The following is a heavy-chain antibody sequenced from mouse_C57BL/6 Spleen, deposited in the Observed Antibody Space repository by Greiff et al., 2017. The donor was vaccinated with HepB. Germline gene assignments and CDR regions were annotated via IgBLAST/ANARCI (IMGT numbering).Heavy chain of an antibody. CDR3: ARRRGRRDAMNY. CDR1: GYAFSSSW. V-gene: IGHV1-82*01. CDR2: IYPGDGDT. Sequence: QVQLQQSGPELVKPGASVKISCKASGYAFSSSWMNWVKQRPGKGLEWIGRIYPGDGDTNYNGKFKGKATLTADKSSSTAYMQLSSLTSEDSAVYVCARRRGRRDAMNYWGQGTSVTVSS. J-gene: IGHJ4*01. D-gene: IGHD3-3*01.